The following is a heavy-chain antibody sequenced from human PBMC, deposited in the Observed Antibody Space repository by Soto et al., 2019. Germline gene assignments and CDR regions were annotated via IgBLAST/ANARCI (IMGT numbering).Heavy chain of an antibody. Sequence: GGSLRLSCAASGFTFSSYSMNWVRQAPGKGLEWVSSISSSSSYIYYADSVKGRFTISRDNAKNSLYLQMNSLRAEDTAVYYCARSGYCSCTSCYCTNGVCYTAFDIWGQGTMVTVSS. CDR1: GFTFSSYS. V-gene: IGHV3-21*01. J-gene: IGHJ3*02. D-gene: IGHD2-8*01. CDR3: ARSGYCSCTSCYCTNGVCYTAFDI. CDR2: ISSSSSYI.